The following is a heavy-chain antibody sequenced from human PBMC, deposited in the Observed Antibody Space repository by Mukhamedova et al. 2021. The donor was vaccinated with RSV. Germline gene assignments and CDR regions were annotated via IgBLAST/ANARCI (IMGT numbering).Heavy chain of an antibody. V-gene: IGHV3-33*06. CDR3: AKDGVVGATTWWSVGYYFDY. CDR2: IWYDGSNK. D-gene: IGHD1-26*01. J-gene: IGHJ4*02. Sequence: EWVAVIWYDGSNKYYADSVKGRFTISRDNSKNTLYLQMNSLRAEDTAMYYCAKDGVVGATTWWSVGYYFDYWGQGTLVTVSS.